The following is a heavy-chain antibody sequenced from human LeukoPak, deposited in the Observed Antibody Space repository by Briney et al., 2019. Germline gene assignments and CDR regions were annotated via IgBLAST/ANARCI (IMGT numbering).Heavy chain of an antibody. V-gene: IGHV4-39*07. CDR2: IYYSGST. CDR3: ARGSRWYQTNFDY. CDR1: GGSISSSSYY. Sequence: SETLSLTCTVSGGSISSSSYYWGWIRQPPGKGLEWIGSIYYSGSTYYNPSLKSRVTISVDTSKNQFSLKLSSVTAADTAVYYCARGSRWYQTNFDYWGQGTLVTVSS. J-gene: IGHJ4*02. D-gene: IGHD6-13*01.